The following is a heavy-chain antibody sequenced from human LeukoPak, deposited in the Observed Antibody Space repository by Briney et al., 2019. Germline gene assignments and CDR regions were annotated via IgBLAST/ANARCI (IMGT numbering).Heavy chain of an antibody. D-gene: IGHD2-2*01. V-gene: IGHV1-18*01. CDR1: GYTFTSYG. J-gene: IGHJ4*02. CDR3: ARGKVDIVVVPAADFDY. Sequence: ASVKVSCKASGYTFTSYGISWVRQAPGQGLEWMGWISAYNGNTNYAQKLQGRVTMTTDTSTSTAYMKLRSLRSDDTAVYYCARGKVDIVVVPAADFDYWGQGTLVTISS. CDR2: ISAYNGNT.